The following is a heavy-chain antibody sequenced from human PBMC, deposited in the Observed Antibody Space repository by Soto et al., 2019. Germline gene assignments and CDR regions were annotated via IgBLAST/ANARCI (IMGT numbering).Heavy chain of an antibody. J-gene: IGHJ5*02. CDR3: VKDGEAARPGWLDT. V-gene: IGHV3-9*01. CDR1: GFIFEDFA. CDR2: NRWNGEAV. Sequence: PGGSLRLSCSASGFIFEDFAMHWVRQVPGKGLEWVSGNRWNGEAVGSAASVKGRFTTSRDNAKKLFFLQMNSLRVDDTALYYCVKDGEAARPGWLDTWGQGTQVTVSS. D-gene: IGHD6-6*01.